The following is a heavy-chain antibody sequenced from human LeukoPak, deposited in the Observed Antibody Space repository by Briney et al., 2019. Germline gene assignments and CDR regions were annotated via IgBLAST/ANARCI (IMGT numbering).Heavy chain of an antibody. CDR1: GFPFSSYT. V-gene: IGHV3-23*01. D-gene: IGHD4-17*01. Sequence: GGSLRLSCVASGFPFSSYTLSWVRQAPGKGLEWVSAISGSSPATYYSGFVKGRFTISRDNSKNTLYLQMNSLRAEDTAVYYCAKERQAGDYFTSDHWGQGTLVTVSS. CDR3: AKERQAGDYFTSDH. J-gene: IGHJ4*02. CDR2: ISGSSPAT.